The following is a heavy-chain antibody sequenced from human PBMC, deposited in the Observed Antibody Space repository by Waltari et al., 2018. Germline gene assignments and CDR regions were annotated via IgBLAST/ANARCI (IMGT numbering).Heavy chain of an antibody. D-gene: IGHD1-26*01. CDR2: INGTGKT. CDR3: ARDRGRGLYLDS. Sequence: QLQMQQSDPGLVKPSESLFLSCAFTRDSVSSHYWWSWVRQPPRKGLEGIGQINGTGKTNYNPSLESRVTGSMATSKNPCSLRVTSPTAADTAVYFCARDRGRGLYLDSWGQGTRVTVS. CDR1: RDSVSSHYW. J-gene: IGHJ4*02. V-gene: IGHV4-4*02.